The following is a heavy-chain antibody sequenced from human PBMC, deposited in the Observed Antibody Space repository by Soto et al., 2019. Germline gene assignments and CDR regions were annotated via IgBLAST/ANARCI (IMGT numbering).Heavy chain of an antibody. CDR3: ARGPSLGYCSSTSCYKEYYYYMDV. CDR2: INPNSGGT. J-gene: IGHJ6*03. V-gene: IGHV1-2*04. CDR1: GYTFTGYY. Sequence: ASVKVSCKASGYTFTGYYMHWVRQAPGQGLEWMGWINPNSGGTIYAQKFQGWVTMTRDTSIGTAYMELSRLRSEDTAVYYCARGPSLGYCSSTSCYKEYYYYMDVWGKGTTVTVSS. D-gene: IGHD2-2*02.